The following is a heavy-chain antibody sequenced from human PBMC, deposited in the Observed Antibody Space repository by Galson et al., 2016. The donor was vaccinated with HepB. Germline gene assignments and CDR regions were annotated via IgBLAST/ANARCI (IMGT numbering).Heavy chain of an antibody. D-gene: IGHD2-21*02. V-gene: IGHV1-69*06. CDR2: IIPITGTT. J-gene: IGHJ3*01. CDR1: GDTFGSHG. CDR3: ARNLASCDGDCFFRNVFDV. Sequence: SVKVSCKASGDTFGSHGINWVRQAPGQGLEWIGGIIPITGTTTYAQKFQGTVRITADKSTITAYMELSSLRSEDTAVYYCARNLASCDGDCFFRNVFDVWGQGTMVAVSS.